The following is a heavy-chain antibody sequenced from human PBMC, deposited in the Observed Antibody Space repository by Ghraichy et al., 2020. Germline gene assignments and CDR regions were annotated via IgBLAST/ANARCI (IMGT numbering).Heavy chain of an antibody. V-gene: IGHV3-23*01. CDR3: AKGDSVDTAWDY. J-gene: IGHJ4*02. D-gene: IGHD5-18*01. CDR2: VSGSGGST. CDR1: GFTFSSHA. Sequence: GGSLRLSCAASGFTFSSHAMSWVRQAPGKGLEWVSAVSGSGGSTYYADSVKGRFTISRDNSKNTLYLQMISLRAEDTAIYYCAKGDSVDTAWDYWGQGTLVTVSS.